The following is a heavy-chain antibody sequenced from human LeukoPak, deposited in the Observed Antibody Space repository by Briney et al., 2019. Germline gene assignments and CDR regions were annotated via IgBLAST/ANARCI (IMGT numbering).Heavy chain of an antibody. J-gene: IGHJ4*02. Sequence: SETLSLTCTVSGGSISSSNYYWGWIRQPPGKGLEWIASIHYSETTYYNPSLKSRVTISVDTSKNHFSLKLSSVTAADTAVYYCARGRSRGYSGYDPSLGYSSGWYGSYYFDYWGQGTLVTVSS. CDR3: ARGRSRGYSGYDPSLGYSSGWYGSYYFDY. V-gene: IGHV4-39*02. D-gene: IGHD6-19*01. CDR2: IHYSETT. CDR1: GGSISSSNYY.